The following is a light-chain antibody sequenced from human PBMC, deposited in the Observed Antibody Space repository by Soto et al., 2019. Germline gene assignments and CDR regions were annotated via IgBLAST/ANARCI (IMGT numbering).Light chain of an antibody. CDR2: DAS. CDR1: QSVNRK. CDR3: QQYNNWPLT. V-gene: IGKV3-15*01. Sequence: DIVMTQSPATLSVSPGVRATLSCRASQSVNRKLAWYQQKPGQAPRLLIYDASAGATGIPARFSGSGSGTEFTLTISSLQSEDFAVYYCQQYNNWPLTFGQGSKLEIK. J-gene: IGKJ2*01.